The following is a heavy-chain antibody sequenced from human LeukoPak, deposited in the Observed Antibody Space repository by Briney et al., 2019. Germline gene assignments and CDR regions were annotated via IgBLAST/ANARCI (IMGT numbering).Heavy chain of an antibody. Sequence: PGGSLRLSCAASGFTFSSYSMNWVRQAPGKGLEWVSVIYSDGSTYYADSVKGRFTISRDNSKNTLYLHMNSLRAEDTAVYYCARYYYDSSGYSYYFDYWGQGTLVTVSS. CDR1: GFTFSSYS. D-gene: IGHD3-22*01. CDR3: ARYYYDSSGYSYYFDY. J-gene: IGHJ4*02. V-gene: IGHV3-53*01. CDR2: IYSDGST.